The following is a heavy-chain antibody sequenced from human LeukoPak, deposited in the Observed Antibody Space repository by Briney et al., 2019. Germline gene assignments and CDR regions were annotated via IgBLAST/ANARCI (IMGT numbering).Heavy chain of an antibody. D-gene: IGHD2-15*01. CDR2: ITYNARDT. CDR1: GFTFSNYA. V-gene: IGHV3-23*01. CDR3: AKAPLVSCTGARCYRFDS. Sequence: GGSLRLSCAASGFTFSNYAMNWVRQAPGERLEWVASITYNARDTYFAASVKGRFTVSRDNSGDTLYLQMNSLRADDTAMYFCAKAPLVSCTGARCYRFDSWGQGTLVTVSS. J-gene: IGHJ4*02.